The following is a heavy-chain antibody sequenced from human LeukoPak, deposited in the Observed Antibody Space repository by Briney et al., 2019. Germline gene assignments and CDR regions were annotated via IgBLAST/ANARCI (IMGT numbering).Heavy chain of an antibody. D-gene: IGHD5-12*01. Sequence: PGRSQRLSCAASGFTFSSYAVRWVRQAPSKGLGWVAVISYDGSNKYYADSEEGLFTISRDTSKHALYLHMNSMSAEHSGLYYCARDWKPRYSGYEIYTWGQRAPGTVSS. V-gene: IGHV3-30*04. CDR1: GFTFSSYA. J-gene: IGHJ4*01. CDR2: ISYDGSNK. CDR3: ARDWKPRYSGYEIYT.